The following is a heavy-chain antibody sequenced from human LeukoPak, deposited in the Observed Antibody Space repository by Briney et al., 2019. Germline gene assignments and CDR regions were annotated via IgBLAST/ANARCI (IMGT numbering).Heavy chain of an antibody. Sequence: SETLSLTCTVSGGSISSYYWSLIRQPPGKGLEWIGYIYYSGSTNYNPSLKSRVTISVDTSKNQSSLKLSSVTAADTAVYYCARDLGGGYFNAFDIWGQGTMVTVSS. J-gene: IGHJ3*02. V-gene: IGHV4-59*01. D-gene: IGHD3-10*01. CDR2: IYYSGST. CDR1: GGSISSYY. CDR3: ARDLGGGYFNAFDI.